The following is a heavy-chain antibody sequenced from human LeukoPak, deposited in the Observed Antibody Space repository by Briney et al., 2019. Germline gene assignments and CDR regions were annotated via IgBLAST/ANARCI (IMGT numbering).Heavy chain of an antibody. CDR2: IYTSGST. J-gene: IGHJ3*02. Sequence: SQTLSLTCTVSGGSISSGSYYWSWIRQPAGKGLEWIGRIYTSGSTNYNPSLKSRVTISVDTSKNQFSLKLSSVTAADTAVYHCARVSYDSSGYYSSAFAFDIWGQGTMVTVSS. D-gene: IGHD3-22*01. CDR1: GGSISSGSYY. V-gene: IGHV4-61*02. CDR3: ARVSYDSSGYYSSAFAFDI.